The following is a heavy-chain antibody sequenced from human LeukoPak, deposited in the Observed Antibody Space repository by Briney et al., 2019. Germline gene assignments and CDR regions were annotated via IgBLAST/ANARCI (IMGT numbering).Heavy chain of an antibody. CDR1: GFTFTNYD. J-gene: IGHJ5*02. V-gene: IGHV3-23*01. D-gene: IGHD6-19*01. Sequence: GGSLRLSCAASGFTFTNYDMSWVRQAPGKGLEWVSAISTSSGSTYYADSVKGRFTIPRDNSKNTLYLQMNSLRAEDTAVYYCAKDRQWLVHKWFDPWGQGTLVTVSS. CDR2: ISTSSGST. CDR3: AKDRQWLVHKWFDP.